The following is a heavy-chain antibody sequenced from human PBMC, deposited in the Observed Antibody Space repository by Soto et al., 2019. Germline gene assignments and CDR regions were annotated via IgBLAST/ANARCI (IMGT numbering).Heavy chain of an antibody. CDR3: GRDLRDWDSGSYSYDY. CDR1: GFTFSSYW. J-gene: IGHJ4*02. V-gene: IGHV3-7*04. D-gene: IGHD1-26*01. CDR2: IKQDGGEK. Sequence: EVQLVESGGGLVQPGGSLRLSCAASGFTFSSYWRSWVRQAPGKGLEWVANIKQDGGEKNYVDSVKGRFTISRDNAKKSLYLQMNSLRAEDTAVYYCGRDLRDWDSGSYSYDYWGQGTLVTVSS.